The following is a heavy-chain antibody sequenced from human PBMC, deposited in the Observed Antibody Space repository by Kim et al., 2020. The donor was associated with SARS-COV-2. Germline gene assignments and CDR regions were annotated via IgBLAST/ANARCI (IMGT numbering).Heavy chain of an antibody. CDR3: ARLFVSFGQLYAFDY. Sequence: ASVKVSCKASGYTFTRYALNWVRQAPGQGLEWMGWINSNTGNATYGQGFTGRFVFSLDTSVSTAFLQVSSLRAEDTATYYCARLFVSFGQLYAFDYWGQGTMLSVSS. CDR1: GYTFTRYA. D-gene: IGHD3-10*01. CDR2: INSNTGNA. V-gene: IGHV7-4-1*02. J-gene: IGHJ4*02.